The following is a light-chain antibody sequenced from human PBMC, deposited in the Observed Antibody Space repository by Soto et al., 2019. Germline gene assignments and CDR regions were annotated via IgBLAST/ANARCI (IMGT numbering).Light chain of an antibody. CDR2: DVS. Sequence: QSALTQPASVSGSPGQSITISCTGTSSDVGGYNYVSWYQQHPGKAPKLMIYDVSNRPSGVSNRFSGSKSGNTASLTISGLHAEDEAAYYRSSYTSSSTYVLRTGTKLTVL. CDR3: SSYTSSSTYV. V-gene: IGLV2-14*01. J-gene: IGLJ1*01. CDR1: SSDVGGYNY.